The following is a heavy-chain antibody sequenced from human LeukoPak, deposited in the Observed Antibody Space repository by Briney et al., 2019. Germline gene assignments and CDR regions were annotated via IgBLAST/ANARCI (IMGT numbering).Heavy chain of an antibody. J-gene: IGHJ4*02. Sequence: GGSLRLSCAASGFTFSSYAMHWVRQAPGKGLEWVAVISYDGSNKYYADSVKGRFTISRDNSKNTLYLQMNSLRAEDTAVYYCARTRPYYYDSSGYVPPYFDYWGQGTLVTVSS. CDR3: ARTRPYYYDSSGYVPPYFDY. V-gene: IGHV3-30-3*01. CDR1: GFTFSSYA. CDR2: ISYDGSNK. D-gene: IGHD3-22*01.